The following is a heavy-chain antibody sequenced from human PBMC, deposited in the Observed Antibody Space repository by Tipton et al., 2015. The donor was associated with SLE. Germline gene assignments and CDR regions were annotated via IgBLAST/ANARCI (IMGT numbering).Heavy chain of an antibody. J-gene: IGHJ4*02. CDR2: ISYDGSNK. CDR1: GFTFSTYA. Sequence: SLRLSCAASGFTFSTYAIHWVRQAPGKGLEWVAVISYDGSNKYYADSVKGRFTISRDNSKNTLYLQMNSLRAEDTAVYYCARDRGSSWFFFDYWGQGTLVTVSS. V-gene: IGHV3-30*04. CDR3: ARDRGSSWFFFDY. D-gene: IGHD6-13*01.